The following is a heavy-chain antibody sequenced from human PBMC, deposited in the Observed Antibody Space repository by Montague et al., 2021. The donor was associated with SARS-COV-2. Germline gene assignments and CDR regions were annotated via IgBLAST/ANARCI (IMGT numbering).Heavy chain of an antibody. Sequence: PALVKSTQTLTLTCTFSGFSLSTSGVGVGWIRQPPGKALEWLALIYWDDYNRYSPSLKSRLTITKDTSKNQVVLTMTNMGPVDTATYYCAHRDSGRIAAAGFDYWGQGTLVTVSS. D-gene: IGHD6-13*01. CDR3: AHRDSGRIAAAGFDY. CDR2: IYWDDYN. J-gene: IGHJ4*02. CDR1: GFSLSTSGVG. V-gene: IGHV2-5*02.